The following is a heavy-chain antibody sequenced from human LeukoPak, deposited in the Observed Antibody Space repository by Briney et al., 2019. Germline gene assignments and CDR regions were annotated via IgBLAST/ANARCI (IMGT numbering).Heavy chain of an antibody. V-gene: IGHV3-23*01. CDR2: ISGSGTST. J-gene: IGHJ4*02. D-gene: IGHD6-6*01. Sequence: GGSLRLSCAASGFTFSGYARSWVRQAPGKGLEWVSAISGSGTSTWYADSVKGRFTISRDNSKNTLYLQMNSLRAEDTTVYYCAKGSSAVRPYYFDHWGQGILVTVSS. CDR3: AKGSSAVRPYYFDH. CDR1: GFTFSGYA.